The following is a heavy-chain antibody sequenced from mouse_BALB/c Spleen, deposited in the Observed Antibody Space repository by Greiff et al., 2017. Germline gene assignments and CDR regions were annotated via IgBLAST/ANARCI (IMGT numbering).Heavy chain of an antibody. D-gene: IGHD2-10*02. CDR1: GFTFSSFG. J-gene: IGHJ4*01. Sequence: EVKVVESGGGLVQPGGSRKLSCAASGFTFSSFGMHWVRQAPEKGLEWVAYISSGSSTIYYADTVKGRFTISRDNPKNTLFLQMTSLRSEDTAMYYCAREYESAMDYWGQGTSVTVSS. CDR2: ISSGSSTI. V-gene: IGHV5-17*02. CDR3: AREYESAMDY.